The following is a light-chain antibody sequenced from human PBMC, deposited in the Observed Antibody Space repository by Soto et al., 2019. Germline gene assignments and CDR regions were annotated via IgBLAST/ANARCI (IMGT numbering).Light chain of an antibody. CDR2: GAS. V-gene: IGKV3-15*01. CDR1: QSISTN. J-gene: IGKJ4*01. Sequence: EIVMTQSPATLSVSPGERATLSCRASQSISTNLAWYQQKPGQAPRLLISGASTRATGIPARFSGSGSGTAFTLTISSLQSEDFAVYYCQQYNSWPPLSCGGGTKVEIK. CDR3: QQYNSWPPLS.